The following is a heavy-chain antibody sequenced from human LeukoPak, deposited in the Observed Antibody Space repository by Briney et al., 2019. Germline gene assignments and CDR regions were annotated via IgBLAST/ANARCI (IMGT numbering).Heavy chain of an antibody. CDR2: ISPNSGAT. D-gene: IGHD6-13*01. V-gene: IGHV1-2*02. CDR1: GYTFTGYY. CDR3: ARDLRTIAAVNAFDI. J-gene: IGHJ3*02. Sequence: AASVKVSCKASGYTFTGYYIHWVRQAPGQGLEWMGWISPNSGATNYAQRFQGRVTMTRDTSISTAYMELSSLRSDDTAVYYCARDLRTIAAVNAFDIWGQGTMVTVSS.